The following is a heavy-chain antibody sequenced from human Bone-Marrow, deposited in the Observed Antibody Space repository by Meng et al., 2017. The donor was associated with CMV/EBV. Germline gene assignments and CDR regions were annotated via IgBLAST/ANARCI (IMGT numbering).Heavy chain of an antibody. CDR1: GGTFSSYA. V-gene: IGHV1-69*05. CDR2: IIPIFGTA. J-gene: IGHJ4*02. D-gene: IGHD6-6*01. CDR3: ARERGGSSSSEGLDY. Sequence: GGTFSSYAISWVRQAPGQGLEWMGEIIPIFGTANYAQKFQGRVTITTDKSTSTAYMELSRLRSEDTAVYYCARERGGSSSSEGLDYWGQGTLVTVSS.